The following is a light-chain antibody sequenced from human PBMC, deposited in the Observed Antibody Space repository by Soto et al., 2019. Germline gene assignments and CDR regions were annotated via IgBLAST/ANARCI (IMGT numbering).Light chain of an antibody. CDR3: SSHTSGNTRV. Sequence: QSVLTQPASVSGSPGQSIAISCTGTSSDVGGYDYVSWYQQHPDKAPKLMIYEVTKRPSGVSNRFSGSKSGNTASLTISGLQPEDEADYYCSSHTSGNTRVFGSGTKVTV. J-gene: IGLJ1*01. CDR2: EVT. CDR1: SSDVGGYDY. V-gene: IGLV2-14*01.